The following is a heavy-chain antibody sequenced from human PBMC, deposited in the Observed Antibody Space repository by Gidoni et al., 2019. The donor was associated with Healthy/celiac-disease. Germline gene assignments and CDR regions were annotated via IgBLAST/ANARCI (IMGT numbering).Heavy chain of an antibody. CDR1: GFTFSSYG. CDR3: ARQIGVVPAARRHGMDV. Sequence: QVQLVESGGGVVQPGRSLRLSCAASGFTFSSYGMHWVRQAPGKGLEWVAVIWYDGSNKYYADSGKGRFTISRDNSKNTLYLQMNSLRAEDTAVYYCARQIGVVPAARRHGMDVWGQGTTVTVSS. J-gene: IGHJ6*02. V-gene: IGHV3-33*01. D-gene: IGHD2-2*01. CDR2: IWYDGSNK.